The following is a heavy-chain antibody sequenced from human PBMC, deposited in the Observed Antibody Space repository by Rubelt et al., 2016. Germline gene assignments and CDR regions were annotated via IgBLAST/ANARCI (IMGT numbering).Heavy chain of an antibody. D-gene: IGHD2-2*01. V-gene: IGHV3-53*01. CDR2: IYIGDTT. J-gene: IGHJ4*02. CDR1: GFTVSSYS. Sequence: EVQLVESGGGLIQPGGSLRLSCAASGFTVSSYSMNWVRQAPGKGLEWVSVIYIGDTTDYADSVTGRFTISRDNSKNSLYLQSNGRRAEETAVDYCVRAETYCGETSCSGSLDYWGQGTLVTVSS. CDR3: VRAETYCGETSCSGSLDY.